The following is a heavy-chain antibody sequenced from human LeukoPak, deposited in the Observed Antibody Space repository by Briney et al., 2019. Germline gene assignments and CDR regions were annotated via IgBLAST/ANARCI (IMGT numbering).Heavy chain of an antibody. CDR2: MNGDGRQK. Sequence: GGSLRLSCAASGFSFRHYWMSWVRQAPGKGLEWVANMNGDGRQKYYVDSVRGRFTISRDNAKNSLYLQMNSLRVEDTAVYYCATDDYGPAGYGGQGTLVTVSS. CDR3: ATDDYGPAGY. CDR1: GFSFRHYW. V-gene: IGHV3-7*01. D-gene: IGHD4-17*01. J-gene: IGHJ4*02.